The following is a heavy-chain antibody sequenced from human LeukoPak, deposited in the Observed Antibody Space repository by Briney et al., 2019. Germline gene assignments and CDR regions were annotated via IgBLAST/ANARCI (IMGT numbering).Heavy chain of an antibody. D-gene: IGHD3-22*01. J-gene: IGHJ5*02. CDR3: ARSRSRYYYDSSNWFDP. CDR1: GFTFSDYY. V-gene: IGHV3-11*03. CDR2: ISSSSSYT. Sequence: GGSLRLSCAASGFTFSDYYVSWIRQAPGKGLEWVSYISSSSSYTNYADSVKGRFTISRDNAKNSLYLQMNSLRAEDTAVYYCARSRSRYYYDSSNWFDPWGQGTLVTVSS.